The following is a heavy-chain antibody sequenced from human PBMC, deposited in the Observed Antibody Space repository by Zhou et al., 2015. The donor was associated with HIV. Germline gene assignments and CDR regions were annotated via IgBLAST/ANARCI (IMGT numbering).Heavy chain of an antibody. D-gene: IGHD6-13*01. CDR1: GGTFSNHG. CDR3: TTYSSRVVRVPLYGMDV. V-gene: IGHV1-69*06. Sequence: QVQLVQSGAEVKKPGSSVKVSCRASGGTFSNHGISWVRQAPGQGLEWMGGIVPFFGTAIYAQKFQGRVTITADKSTSTAYMELSSLRSEDTAVYYCTTYSSRVVRVPLYGMDVWGQGTTVTVSS. J-gene: IGHJ6*02. CDR2: IVPFFGTA.